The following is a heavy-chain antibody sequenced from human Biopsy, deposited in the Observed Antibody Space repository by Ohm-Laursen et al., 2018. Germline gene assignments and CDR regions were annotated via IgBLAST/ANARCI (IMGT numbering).Heavy chain of an antibody. CDR3: VTDRLDDITKVRGIMTD. V-gene: IGHV3-33*01. J-gene: IGHJ4*02. D-gene: IGHD3-10*01. CDR2: TWDDGSHQ. CDR1: GFNFSAYG. Sequence: SLRLSCAASGFNFSAYGMHWVRQAPDKGLEWVALTWDDGSHQYYADSVKGRFTISRDNSKNSLYLHINTLRVEDTAVYYFVTDRLDDITKVRGIMTDWGQGTLVIVSS.